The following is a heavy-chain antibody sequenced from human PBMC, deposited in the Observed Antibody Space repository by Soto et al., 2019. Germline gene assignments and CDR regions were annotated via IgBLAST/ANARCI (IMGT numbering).Heavy chain of an antibody. CDR2: IKSKTDGGTT. CDR3: TTDLTDIVPWDV. CDR1: GFTFSNAW. D-gene: IGHD2-15*01. J-gene: IGHJ6*02. V-gene: IGHV3-15*07. Sequence: EVQLVESGGGLVKPGGSLRLSCAASGFTFSNAWMNWVRQAPGKGLEWVGRIKSKTDGGTTDYAAPVKGRYTISRDDSKNTLYLQMNSLKAEDTAVYYWTTDLTDIVPWDVWGQGTTVTVSS.